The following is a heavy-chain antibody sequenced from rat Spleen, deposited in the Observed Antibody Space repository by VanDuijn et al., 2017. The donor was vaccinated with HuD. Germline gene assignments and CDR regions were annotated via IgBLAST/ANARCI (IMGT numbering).Heavy chain of an antibody. J-gene: IGHJ3*01. CDR3: ATGPRILRLDWFAY. D-gene: IGHD1-6*01. V-gene: IGHV5-31*01. CDR1: GLTFNNNW. Sequence: EVQLVESGGGLVQPERSLKLSCVASGLTFNNNWMTWVRQAPGKGLEWVASITNASGRTYYPDSVKGRFTISRDTAQNTLYLQMDSLRSEDTATYYCATGPRILRLDWFAYWGQGTLVTVSS. CDR2: ITNASGRT.